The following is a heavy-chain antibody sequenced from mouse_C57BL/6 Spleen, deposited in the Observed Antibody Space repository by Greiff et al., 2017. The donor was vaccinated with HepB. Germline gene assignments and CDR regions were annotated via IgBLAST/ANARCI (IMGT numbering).Heavy chain of an antibody. D-gene: IGHD1-1*01. CDR2: ISSGGDYI. Sequence: EVKLEESGEGLVKPGGSLKLSCAASGFTFSSYAMSWVRQTPEKRLEWVAYISSGGDYIYYADTVKGRFTISRDNARNTLYLQMSSLKSEDTAMYYCTRLITTVVSPYFDYWGQGTTLTVSS. V-gene: IGHV5-9-1*02. CDR3: TRLITTVVSPYFDY. J-gene: IGHJ2*01. CDR1: GFTFSSYA.